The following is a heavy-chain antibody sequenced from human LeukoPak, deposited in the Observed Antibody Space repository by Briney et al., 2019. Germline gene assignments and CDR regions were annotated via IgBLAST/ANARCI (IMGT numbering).Heavy chain of an antibody. CDR2: IYDSGST. Sequence: ASETLSLTCSVSGGSMTNLYWTWIRQPPGKGLEWIGDIYDSGSTRYNTSLESRVTISVDTSKSQFSLKLSSVTAADTAVYYCARLYSGSLDYWGQGTLVTVSS. CDR3: ARLYSGSLDY. V-gene: IGHV4-59*08. D-gene: IGHD3-10*01. CDR1: GGSMTNLY. J-gene: IGHJ4*02.